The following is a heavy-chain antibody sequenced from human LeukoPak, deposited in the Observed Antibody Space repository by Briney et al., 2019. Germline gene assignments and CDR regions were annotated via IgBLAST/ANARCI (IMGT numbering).Heavy chain of an antibody. CDR3: ARDRAGPTLYYFDY. V-gene: IGHV3-33*01. Sequence: QSGGSLRLSCAASGFTFRSYGMHWVRQAPGKGLEWVAVIWYDGSNQYYADSVNGRFTISKDNSKNTLYLQMNSLRAEDTAVYYCARDRAGPTLYYFDYWGQGTLVTVSS. D-gene: IGHD1-26*01. J-gene: IGHJ4*02. CDR2: IWYDGSNQ. CDR1: GFTFRSYG.